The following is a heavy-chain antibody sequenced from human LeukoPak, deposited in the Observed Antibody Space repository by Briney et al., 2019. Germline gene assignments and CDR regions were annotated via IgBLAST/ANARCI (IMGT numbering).Heavy chain of an antibody. J-gene: IGHJ6*04. CDR2: MNPNSGNT. V-gene: IGHV1-8*03. CDR3: ARGAYYYGSGSYPSSGDV. CDR1: GYTFTSYD. Sequence: ASVKVSCKASGYTFTSYDINWVRQAPGQGLEWMGWMNPNSGNTGYAQKFQGRVTITRNTSISTAYMELSSLRSEDTAVYYCARGAYYYGSGSYPSSGDVWGKGTTVTVSS. D-gene: IGHD3-10*01.